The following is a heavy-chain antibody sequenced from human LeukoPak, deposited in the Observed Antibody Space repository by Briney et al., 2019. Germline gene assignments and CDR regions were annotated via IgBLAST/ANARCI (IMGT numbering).Heavy chain of an antibody. CDR2: IIPILGIA. D-gene: IGHD6-13*01. Sequence: GASVKVSCKASGGTFSSYAISWVRQAPGQGLEWMGRIIPILGIANYAQKFQGRVMITADKSTSTAYMELSSLRSEDTAVYYCARATAAAGHYWFDPWGQGTLVTVSS. CDR1: GGTFSSYA. J-gene: IGHJ5*02. CDR3: ARATAAAGHYWFDP. V-gene: IGHV1-69*04.